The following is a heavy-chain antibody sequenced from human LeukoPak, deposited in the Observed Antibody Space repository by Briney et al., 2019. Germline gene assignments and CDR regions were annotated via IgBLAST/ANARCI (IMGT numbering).Heavy chain of an antibody. CDR2: VYYAGST. D-gene: IGHD3-22*01. CDR3: ARGSAPLGSGWAFDY. Sequence: SETLSLTCFVSGGSISPNNYYWGWVRQPPGKGLEWIGSVYYAGSTSYNPSLKSRLTISVDTSKNQFSVKLSSVTAADTAVYYCARGSAPLGSGWAFDYWGQGTLVTVSS. J-gene: IGHJ4*02. CDR1: GGSISPNNYY. V-gene: IGHV4-39*07.